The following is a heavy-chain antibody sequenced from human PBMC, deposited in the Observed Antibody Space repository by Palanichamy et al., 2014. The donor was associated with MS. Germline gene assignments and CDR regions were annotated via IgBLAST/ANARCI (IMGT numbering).Heavy chain of an antibody. V-gene: IGHV1-24*01. CDR1: GSTLTEFS. D-gene: IGHD3-10*01. CDR2: FDPEDGET. J-gene: IGHJ6*03. Sequence: QVQLVQSGAEVKKPGASVKVSCNVSGSTLTEFSIHWVRQAPGKGLEWMGGFDPEDGETVYAQKFQGRVTMTEDTSTGTAYMELNSLRSEDTAVYHCTIWFRGYMDVWGKGTTVTVSS. CDR3: TIWFRGYMDV.